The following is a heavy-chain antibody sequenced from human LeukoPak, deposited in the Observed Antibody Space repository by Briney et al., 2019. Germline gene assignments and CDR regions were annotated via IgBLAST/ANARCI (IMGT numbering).Heavy chain of an antibody. CDR1: GYTFTSYD. Sequence: GASVKVSCKASGYTFTSYDINWVRQATGQGLEWMGGIIPIFGTANYAQKFQGRVTITADKSTSTAYMELSSLRPENTAVYYCARIDSHSFDYWGQGTLVTVSS. D-gene: IGHD3-22*01. CDR2: IIPIFGTA. CDR3: ARIDSHSFDY. V-gene: IGHV1-69*06. J-gene: IGHJ4*02.